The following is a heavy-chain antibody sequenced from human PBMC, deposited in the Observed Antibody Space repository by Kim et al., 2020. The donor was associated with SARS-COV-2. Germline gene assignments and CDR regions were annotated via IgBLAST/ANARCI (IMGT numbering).Heavy chain of an antibody. CDR1: GYTFTSYA. CDR3: ARDGLGRWLDWETFDY. Sequence: ASVKVSCKASGYTFTSYAMHWVRQAPGQRLEWMGWINAGNGNTKYSQKFQGRVTITRDTSASTAYMELSSLRSEDTAVYYCARDGLGRWLDWETFDYWGQGTLGTVSS. V-gene: IGHV1-3*01. J-gene: IGHJ4*02. CDR2: INAGNGNT. D-gene: IGHD6-19*01.